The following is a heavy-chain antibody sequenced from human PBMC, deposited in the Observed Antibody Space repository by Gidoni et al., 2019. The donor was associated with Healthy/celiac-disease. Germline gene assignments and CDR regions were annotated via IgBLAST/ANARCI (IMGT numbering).Heavy chain of an antibody. J-gene: IGHJ4*02. CDR2: TYYRSKWYN. V-gene: IGHV6-1*01. Sequence: QVQLQQSGQGLLTPPQTVSLTSSIPGHSAPSNSPAWNCIRQSPSRGLEWLGRTYYRSKWYNDYAVSVKSRITITPDTSKNPFSLQLNSVTPEDTAVYYCARGTSGSFDYWGQGTLVTVSS. D-gene: IGHD1-26*01. CDR3: ARGTSGSFDY. CDR1: GHSAPSNSPA.